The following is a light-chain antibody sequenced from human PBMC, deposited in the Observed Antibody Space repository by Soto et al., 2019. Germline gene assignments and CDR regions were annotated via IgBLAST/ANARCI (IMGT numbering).Light chain of an antibody. J-gene: IGKJ4*01. Sequence: DIQLTQSPSFLSASVGDRVTITCRASQGISSYLAWYQQKPGKAPKLLIYAASTLQSGVPSRFSGSGSGTEFTLTISSLQAEDFGTYYCRQLKSYPLTFGVGTKVEIK. CDR1: QGISSY. CDR2: AAS. CDR3: RQLKSYPLT. V-gene: IGKV1-9*01.